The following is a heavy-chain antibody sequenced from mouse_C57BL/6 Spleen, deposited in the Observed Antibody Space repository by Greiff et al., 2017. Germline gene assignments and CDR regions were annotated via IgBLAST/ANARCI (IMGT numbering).Heavy chain of an antibody. V-gene: IGHV1-69*01. CDR1: GYTFPSYW. Sequence: QVQLQQPGAELVMPGASVKLSCKASGYTFPSYWMHWVKQRPGQGLEWIGEIAPSDSYTNYNQQFKGKSTLTVDKASSTAYMQLSRLTSEDSAVYYCARWGDGYYEDYWGQGTSVTVSS. CDR3: ARWGDGYYEDY. CDR2: IAPSDSYT. J-gene: IGHJ4*01. D-gene: IGHD2-3*01.